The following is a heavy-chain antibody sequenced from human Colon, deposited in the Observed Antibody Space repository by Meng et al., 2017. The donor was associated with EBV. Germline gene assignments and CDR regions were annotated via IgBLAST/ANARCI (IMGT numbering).Heavy chain of an antibody. CDR3: ARDPAQEDFDTSGYMYDS. CDR1: GWSFSGNF. Sequence: QVHLQQGGAGLLKPSETPSLPCAVFGWSFSGNFWTWIRQSPGEGLEWIGEIHHSGSTKYNPSLKNRVSISLDTSKKQFSLQLTSVTAADTAVYFCARDPAQEDFDTSGYMYDSWGPGTLVTVSS. D-gene: IGHD3-22*01. CDR2: IHHSGST. V-gene: IGHV4-34*02. J-gene: IGHJ5*01.